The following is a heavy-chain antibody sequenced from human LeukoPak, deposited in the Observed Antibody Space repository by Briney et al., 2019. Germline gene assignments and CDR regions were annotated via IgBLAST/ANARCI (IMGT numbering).Heavy chain of an antibody. CDR1: IYTFTNYY. CDR3: ARGGAGAKYNFFDP. Sequence: EASMEVSCKASIYTFTNYYMVWVRQAPGQGLEWMGIINPSGSSTTYAQKFQGRITVTRHTSTSTVYMELSSLRSEDTAIYYCARGGAGAKYNFFDPWGQGTLATVSS. J-gene: IGHJ5*02. CDR2: INPSGSST. D-gene: IGHD3-10*01. V-gene: IGHV1-46*01.